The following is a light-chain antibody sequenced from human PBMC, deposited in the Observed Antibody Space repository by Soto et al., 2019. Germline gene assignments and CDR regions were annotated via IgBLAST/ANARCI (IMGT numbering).Light chain of an antibody. V-gene: IGLV2-23*02. Sequence: QSALTQPASVSGSPGQSITISCTGTSSDVGSYNLVSWYQQLPGKAPKLIIYEVNERPSGISDRFSGSKSGNTASLTISGLQGEDEADYYCCSHVGYSMLMFGGGIKLTVL. CDR2: EVN. J-gene: IGLJ3*02. CDR3: CSHVGYSMLM. CDR1: SSDVGSYNL.